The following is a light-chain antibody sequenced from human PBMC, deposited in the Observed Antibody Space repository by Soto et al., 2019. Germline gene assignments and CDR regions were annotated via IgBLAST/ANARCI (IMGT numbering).Light chain of an antibody. Sequence: QSALTQPASVSGSPGQSITISCTGTSSDVGSYNLVSWYQQHPGNAPKLMMYEVSKRPSGVSNRFSGSKSGNTASLTISGLQAEDEADYYCCSYAGSSTWVFGTGTKVTVL. V-gene: IGLV2-23*02. J-gene: IGLJ1*01. CDR2: EVS. CDR1: SSDVGSYNL. CDR3: CSYAGSSTWV.